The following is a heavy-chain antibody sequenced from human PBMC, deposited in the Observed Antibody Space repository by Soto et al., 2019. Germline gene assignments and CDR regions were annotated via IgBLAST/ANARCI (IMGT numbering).Heavy chain of an antibody. J-gene: IGHJ4*02. Sequence: GGSLRLSCAASGVTFSSYAMSWVRQAPGKGPEWVSAISGSGGSTYYADSVKGRFTISRDNSKNTLYLQMNSLRAEDTAVYYCAKGSDSSSWHKDFDYWGQGTLVTVSS. D-gene: IGHD6-13*01. CDR2: ISGSGGST. V-gene: IGHV3-23*01. CDR1: GVTFSSYA. CDR3: AKGSDSSSWHKDFDY.